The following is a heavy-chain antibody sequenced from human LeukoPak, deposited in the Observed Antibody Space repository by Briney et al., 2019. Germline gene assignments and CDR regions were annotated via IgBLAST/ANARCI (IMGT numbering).Heavy chain of an antibody. CDR3: ARAPDGGRFGY. CDR2: INHSGTT. CDR1: GGSFSGYY. J-gene: IGHJ4*02. V-gene: IGHV4-34*01. Sequence: SETLSLTCAVYGGSFSGYYWNWIRQSPGKGLEWIGEINHSGTTNYNPSLKSRVSISVDTSKNQFSLKLSSVTAADTAVYFCARAPDGGRFGYWGQGTLVTVSS. D-gene: IGHD3-10*01.